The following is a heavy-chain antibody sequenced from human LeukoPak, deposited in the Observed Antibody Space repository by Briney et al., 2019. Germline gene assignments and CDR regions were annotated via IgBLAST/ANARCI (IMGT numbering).Heavy chain of an antibody. Sequence: GGSLRLSCAASGFTFSSYGIHWVRQAPGKGLEWVAFIRYDGSNEYYADSVKGRFTISRDNSKNTLYLQMNSLRAEDTAVYYCAIDSFYYDSSGYYNHFDSWGQGTLVTVSS. CDR2: IRYDGSNE. CDR3: AIDSFYYDSSGYYNHFDS. CDR1: GFTFSSYG. J-gene: IGHJ4*02. D-gene: IGHD3-22*01. V-gene: IGHV3-30*02.